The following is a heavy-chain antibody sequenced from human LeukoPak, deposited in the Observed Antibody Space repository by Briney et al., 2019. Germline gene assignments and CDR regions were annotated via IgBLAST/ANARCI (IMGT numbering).Heavy chain of an antibody. Sequence: PSETLSLTCTVSGDSIASNYYWGWIRQPPGKGLEWIGSVHYRGSSQYNPSLKSRVTISVDRSKNQFSLKLSSVTAADTAVYYCAYEGEDSSGPIDYWGQGTLVTVSS. CDR2: VHYRGSS. CDR3: AYEGEDSSGPIDY. J-gene: IGHJ4*02. CDR1: GDSIASNYY. D-gene: IGHD3-22*01. V-gene: IGHV4-39*07.